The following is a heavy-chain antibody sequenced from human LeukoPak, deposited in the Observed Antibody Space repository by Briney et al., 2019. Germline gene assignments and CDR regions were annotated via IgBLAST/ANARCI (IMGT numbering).Heavy chain of an antibody. D-gene: IGHD3-10*01. CDR3: AKDPDREYYYYYYGMDV. J-gene: IGHJ6*02. V-gene: IGHV3-23*01. CDR2: ISGSGGST. CDR1: GFTFSSYA. Sequence: PGGSLRLSCAASGFTFSSYAMSWVRQAPGKGLEWVSAISGSGGSTYYADSVKGRFTISRDNSKNTLYLQMNSLRAEDTAVYYCAKDPDREYYYYYYGMDVWGQGTTVTLSS.